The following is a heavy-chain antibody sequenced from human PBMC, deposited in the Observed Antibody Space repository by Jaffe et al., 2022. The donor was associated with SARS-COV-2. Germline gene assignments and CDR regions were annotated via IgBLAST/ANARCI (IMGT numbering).Heavy chain of an antibody. V-gene: IGHV3-30-3*01. CDR1: GFTFSSYA. CDR3: ARVFSRNYYYGMDV. J-gene: IGHJ6*02. D-gene: IGHD3-9*01. CDR2: ISYDGSNK. Sequence: QVQLVESGGGVVQPGRSLRLSCAASGFTFSSYAMHWVRQAPGKGLEWVAVISYDGSNKYYADSVKGRFTISRDNSKNTLYLQMNSLRAEDTAVYYCARVFSRNYYYGMDVWGQGTTVTVSS.